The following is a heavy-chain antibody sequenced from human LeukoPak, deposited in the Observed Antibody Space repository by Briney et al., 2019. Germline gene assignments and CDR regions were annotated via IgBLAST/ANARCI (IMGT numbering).Heavy chain of an antibody. CDR2: IYHSGGP. J-gene: IGHJ3*02. CDR1: GYSISSGYY. CDR3: ATEWELRAFDI. D-gene: IGHD1-26*01. Sequence: SETLSLTCTVSGYSISSGYYWGWIRQPPGEGREWIGSIYHSGGPYYNPSLKSRVTISVDTSKNQFSLKLCSVTAASPAVYSCATEWELRAFDIWGQATMVTVSS. V-gene: IGHV4-38-2*02.